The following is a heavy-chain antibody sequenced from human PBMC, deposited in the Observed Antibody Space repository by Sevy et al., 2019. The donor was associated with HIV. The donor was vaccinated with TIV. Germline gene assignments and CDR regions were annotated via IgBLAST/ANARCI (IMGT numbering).Heavy chain of an antibody. CDR3: ARQVRGYNFGYRGYYFDY. CDR1: GGSFGSTTYY. CDR2: FYYTGST. D-gene: IGHD3-3*01. V-gene: IGHV4-39*01. Sequence: LPETLSLTCSVSGGSFGSTTYYWAWIRQPPGKGLEWIGSFYYTGSTYYNPSLKSRVTISVDTSNKQVSLNLNSVTAADTALYYCARQVRGYNFGYRGYYFDYWGQGTLVTVSS. J-gene: IGHJ4*02.